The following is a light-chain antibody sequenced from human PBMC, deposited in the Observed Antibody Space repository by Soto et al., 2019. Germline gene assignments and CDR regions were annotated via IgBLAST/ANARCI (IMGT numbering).Light chain of an antibody. CDR1: SSNIGAGYH. J-gene: IGLJ1*01. CDR3: QSFDTSLRGFV. V-gene: IGLV1-40*01. Sequence: QPVLTQPPSVSGAPGQRVTISCTGSSSNIGAGYHVHWHQQLPGTAPKLLISDNNNRPSGVPDRFSGSKSGTSASLAISGLQAEDESDYYCQSFDTSLRGFVFGTGTKVTVL. CDR2: DNN.